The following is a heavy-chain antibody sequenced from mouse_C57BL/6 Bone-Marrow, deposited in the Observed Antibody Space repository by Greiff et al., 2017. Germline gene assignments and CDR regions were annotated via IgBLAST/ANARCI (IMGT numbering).Heavy chain of an antibody. CDR3: ARHYYGSSYGY. CDR2: LYPGGGYT. V-gene: IGHV1-63*01. CDR1: GYTFTNYW. D-gene: IGHD1-1*01. Sequence: VQLQQSGAELVRPGTSVKMSCKASGYTFTNYWIGWAKQRPGHGLEWIGDLYPGGGYTNYNEKFKGKATLTADKSSSTAYMQFSSLTSEDSAIYYCARHYYGSSYGYWGQGTTLTVSS. J-gene: IGHJ2*01.